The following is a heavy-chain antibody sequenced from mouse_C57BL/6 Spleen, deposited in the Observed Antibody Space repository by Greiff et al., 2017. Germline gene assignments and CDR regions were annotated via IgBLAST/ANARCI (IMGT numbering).Heavy chain of an antibody. CDR1: GFTFSDYG. Sequence: EVQRVESGGGLVKPGGSLKLSCAASGFTFSDYGMHWVRQAPEKGLEWVAYISSGSSTIYYADTEKGRFTLSRDNAKNTLFLQMTSLRSEDTAMYYCARRDGYDAWFAYWGQGTLVTVSA. D-gene: IGHD2-2*01. CDR3: ARRDGYDAWFAY. J-gene: IGHJ3*01. CDR2: ISSGSSTI. V-gene: IGHV5-17*01.